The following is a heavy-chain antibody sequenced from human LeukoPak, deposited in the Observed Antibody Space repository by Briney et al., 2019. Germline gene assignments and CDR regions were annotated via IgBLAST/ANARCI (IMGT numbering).Heavy chain of an antibody. CDR1: GFTFSDYY. J-gene: IGHJ4*02. CDR3: VRSGPYEYDSSGYYFAEKFDH. CDR2: ISSSGRTI. Sequence: GGSLRLSCAASGFTFSDYYMSWIRQAPGKGLEWVSYISSSGRTIYYADSVKGRFTISRDNAKNSLFLQMNSLRDEDTAVYYCVRSGPYEYDSSGYYFAEKFDHWGQGTLVTVSS. D-gene: IGHD3-22*01. V-gene: IGHV3-11*04.